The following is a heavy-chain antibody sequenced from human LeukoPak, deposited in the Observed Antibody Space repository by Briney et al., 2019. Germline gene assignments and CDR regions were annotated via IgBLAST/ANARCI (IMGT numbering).Heavy chain of an antibody. CDR1: GHTFTGYY. J-gene: IGHJ4*02. D-gene: IGHD4-17*01. Sequence: ASVKVSCKASGHTFTGYYMHWVRQAPGQGLEWMGWINPNSGGTNYAQKFQGRVTMTRDTSISTAYMELSRLRSDGTAVYYCARVSVTVTTSPMGDYWGQGTLVTDSS. CDR3: ARVSVTVTTSPMGDY. V-gene: IGHV1-2*02. CDR2: INPNSGGT.